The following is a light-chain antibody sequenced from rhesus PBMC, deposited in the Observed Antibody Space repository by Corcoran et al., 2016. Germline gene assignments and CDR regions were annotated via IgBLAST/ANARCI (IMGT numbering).Light chain of an antibody. Sequence: DIQMTQSPSSLSASVGDRVTITCRASENVNNYLNWYQQKPGKDPKLLIYKASTLQSGVPSRFSGSGSGTDYTFTISSLQPEDVATYYWQHGYGTPLTFGGGTKVEIK. V-gene: IGKV1-74*01. CDR1: ENVNNY. J-gene: IGKJ4*01. CDR2: KAS. CDR3: QHGYGTPLT.